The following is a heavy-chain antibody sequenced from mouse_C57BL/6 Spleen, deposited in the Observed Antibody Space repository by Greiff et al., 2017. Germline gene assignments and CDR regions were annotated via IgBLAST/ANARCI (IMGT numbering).Heavy chain of an antibody. V-gene: IGHV1-64*01. D-gene: IGHD4-1*01. Sequence: QVQLQQPGAELVKPGASVKLSCTASGYTFTSYWMHWVQQSPGQGLEWIGMIHPNSGSTYYNEKFKSKATLTVDKTSSKAYMQHSSLTSEDSAVYYYARNWDYDAMDYWGQGTSVTVSS. CDR2: IHPNSGST. CDR1: GYTFTSYW. CDR3: ARNWDYDAMDY. J-gene: IGHJ4*01.